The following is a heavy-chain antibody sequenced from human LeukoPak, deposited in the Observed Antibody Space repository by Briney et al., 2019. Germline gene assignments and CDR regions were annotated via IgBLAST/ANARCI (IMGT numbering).Heavy chain of an antibody. V-gene: IGHV3-7*01. CDR3: AKVLPADDAFDI. D-gene: IGHD2-15*01. CDR1: GFTFISYW. Sequence: PGGSLRLSCAASGFTFISYWMSWVRQVPGKGLEWVANTNQDGSEKYYVDSVKGRFTISRDNAKNSVFLQMNSLRGEDTAVYYCAKVLPADDAFDIWGQGTMVTVSS. J-gene: IGHJ3*02. CDR2: TNQDGSEK.